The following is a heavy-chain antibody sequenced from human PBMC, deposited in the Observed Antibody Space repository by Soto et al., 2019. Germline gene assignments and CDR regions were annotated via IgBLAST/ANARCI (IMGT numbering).Heavy chain of an antibody. V-gene: IGHV1-69*01. Sequence: QVQLVQSGAEVKKPGSSVKVSCKASGGTFSSYAISWVRQAPGQRLEWMGGLIPIFGTANYAQKFQGRVTITADEPTSTAYMELRSLRSEDRAVYYCARENCSGGSCYSRVWGQGTTVTVSS. CDR2: LIPIFGTA. D-gene: IGHD2-15*01. CDR1: GGTFSSYA. J-gene: IGHJ6*02. CDR3: ARENCSGGSCYSRV.